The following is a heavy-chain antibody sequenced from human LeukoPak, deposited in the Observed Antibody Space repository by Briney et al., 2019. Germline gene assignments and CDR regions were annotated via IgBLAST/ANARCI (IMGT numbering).Heavy chain of an antibody. CDR1: GGSINSGDYY. D-gene: IGHD3-10*01. Sequence: SETLSLTCTVSGGSINSGDYYWSWIRQPPGKGLEWIGYIYYSGSTNYNPSLRSRVTISVDTSKSQFSLKLSSVTAADTAVYYCARHGFGELSFDCWGQGTLVTVSS. CDR3: ARHGFGELSFDC. V-gene: IGHV4-61*08. J-gene: IGHJ4*02. CDR2: IYYSGST.